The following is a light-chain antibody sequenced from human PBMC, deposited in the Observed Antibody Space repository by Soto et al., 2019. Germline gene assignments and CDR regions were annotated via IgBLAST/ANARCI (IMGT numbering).Light chain of an antibody. J-gene: IGKJ2*01. CDR1: ENVSNNY. V-gene: IGKV3-20*01. CDR3: QQYGSSPPYT. Sequence: EVVLTQSPGTLSLSPGGRATLSCRASENVSNNYLAWYQQKPGQAPRLLIFGSSDRAAGIPDRFSGSGSGTDCTLTISRLEPEDCAVYYCQQYGSSPPYTFGQGTKLEIK. CDR2: GSS.